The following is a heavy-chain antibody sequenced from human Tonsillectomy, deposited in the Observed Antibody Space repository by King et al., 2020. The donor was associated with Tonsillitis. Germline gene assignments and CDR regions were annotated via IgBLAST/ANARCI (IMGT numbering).Heavy chain of an antibody. Sequence: QLVQSGGGLVQPGRSLRLSCTASGFTFGDYAMNWVRQAPGKGLEWGGFIRSKAYGGTAEFAASVKGRFTISRDDSKNIAYLQLNSLETEDAAVYYCSRSGAGCSSSSCYYLDIWGQGTLVTVSS. CDR2: IRSKAYGGTA. J-gene: IGHJ4*02. CDR3: SRSGAGCSSSSCYYLDI. V-gene: IGHV3-49*04. D-gene: IGHD2-2*01. CDR1: GFTFGDYA.